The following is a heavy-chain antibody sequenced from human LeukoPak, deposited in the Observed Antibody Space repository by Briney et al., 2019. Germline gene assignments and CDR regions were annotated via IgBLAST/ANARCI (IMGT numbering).Heavy chain of an antibody. D-gene: IGHD2-15*01. J-gene: IGHJ4*02. CDR2: IYSGGST. V-gene: IGHV3-66*01. CDR3: ARDFCSAGSCYPDN. Sequence: GGSLRLSCVASGFTFSSNYMSWVRQAPGKGLEWVSVIYSGGSTYYADSVKGRFTISRDNSKNTLYLQMNSLRVEDTAVYYCARDFCSAGSCYPDNWGQGTLVTVSS. CDR1: GFTFSSNY.